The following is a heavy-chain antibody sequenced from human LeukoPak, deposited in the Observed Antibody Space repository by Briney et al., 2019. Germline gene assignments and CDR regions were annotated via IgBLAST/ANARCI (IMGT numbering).Heavy chain of an antibody. Sequence: APVKVSCKAFGGTFSSYAIGWVRQAPGQGLEGMGWINPNSGGTNYAQKFQGRVTMTRDTSISTAYMELSRLRSDDTAVYYCARDRGYGSGSYYVLWGQGTLVTVSS. CDR3: ARDRGYGSGSYYVL. CDR2: INPNSGGT. D-gene: IGHD3-10*01. V-gene: IGHV1-2*02. CDR1: GGTFSSYA. J-gene: IGHJ4*02.